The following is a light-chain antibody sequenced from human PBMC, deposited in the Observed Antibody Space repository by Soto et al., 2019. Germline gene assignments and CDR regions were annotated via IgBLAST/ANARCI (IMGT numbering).Light chain of an antibody. Sequence: EIVLTQSPGTLSLSPGERATLSCRASQSVSNNYLAWYQQKLGQAPRLLIYGASSRATGIPDRFSCSGSRTDLTLTISRLEPEDFAVYYCQQYGTSPWTFGQGTKVEIK. CDR3: QQYGTSPWT. CDR2: GAS. CDR1: QSVSNNY. V-gene: IGKV3-20*01. J-gene: IGKJ1*01.